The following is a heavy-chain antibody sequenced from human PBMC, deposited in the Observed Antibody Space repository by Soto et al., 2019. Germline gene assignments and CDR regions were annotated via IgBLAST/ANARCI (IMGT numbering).Heavy chain of an antibody. D-gene: IGHD3-10*01. CDR2: IWADGSNE. Sequence: QVQLVESGGGVVQPGRSLRLSCAASEFTFSRHGMHWVRQAPGKGLQWVGVIWADGSNEGYADSVKGRFIISRENSKNILSRQPNSRGAEDPAVYYCARERTFGDNKHNYMDVWGRGITVTVSS. CDR1: EFTFSRHG. V-gene: IGHV3-33*01. J-gene: IGHJ6*03. CDR3: ARERTFGDNKHNYMDV.